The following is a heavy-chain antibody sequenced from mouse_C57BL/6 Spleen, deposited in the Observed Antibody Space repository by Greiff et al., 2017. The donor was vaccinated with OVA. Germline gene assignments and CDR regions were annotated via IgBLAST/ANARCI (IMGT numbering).Heavy chain of an antibody. CDR1: GFNIQAYY. CDR3: ALIYYDYDDAMDY. CDR2: IDPEDGET. V-gene: IGHV14-2*01. Sequence: EVKLQQSGAELVKPGASVKLSCTASGFNIQAYYMHWVKQRTEQGLEWIGRIDPEDGETKYAPKFQGKATITADTSSNTASLQLSSLTSEDTAVYYCALIYYDYDDAMDYWGQGTSVTVSS. D-gene: IGHD2-4*01. J-gene: IGHJ4*01.